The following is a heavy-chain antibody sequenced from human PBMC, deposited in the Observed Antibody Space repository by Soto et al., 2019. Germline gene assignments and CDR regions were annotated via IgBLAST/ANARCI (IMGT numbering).Heavy chain of an antibody. D-gene: IGHD2-15*01. CDR1: GYSFTNYW. CDR2: IYPGDSDT. J-gene: IGHJ4*02. V-gene: IGHV5-51*01. Sequence: PGESLKISCKGSGYSFTNYWIGWVRQMPGKGLEWMGIIYPGDSDTRHSPSFQGQVTISADKSISTAYLQWSSLKASDTAMYYCARPGYCSGGNCHYFDYWGQGTLVTVSS. CDR3: ARPGYCSGGNCHYFDY.